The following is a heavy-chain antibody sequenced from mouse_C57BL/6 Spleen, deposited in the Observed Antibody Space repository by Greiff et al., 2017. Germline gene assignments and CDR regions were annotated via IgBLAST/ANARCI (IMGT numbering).Heavy chain of an antibody. V-gene: IGHV5-9*01. Sequence: EVQLVESGGGLVKPGGSLKLSCAASGFTFSSYTMSWVRQTPEKRLEWVATISGGGGNTYYPDSVKGRFTFSRDNAKNTLYLQLSSLRSEDTALYYCARQTGSSYWYFDVWGTGTTVTVSS. D-gene: IGHD4-1*01. CDR3: ARQTGSSYWYFDV. CDR2: ISGGGGNT. J-gene: IGHJ1*03. CDR1: GFTFSSYT.